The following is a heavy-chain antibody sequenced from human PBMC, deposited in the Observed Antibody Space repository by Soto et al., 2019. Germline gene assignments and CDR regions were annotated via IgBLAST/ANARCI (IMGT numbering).Heavy chain of an antibody. Sequence: PGGSMRLSCAASRFTFSSYSINWVRKAPGKGLEWVSYISSSSSTIYYADSVKGRFTISRDNAKNSLYLQMNSLRAEDTAVYYCARDSLSTSSLYMDVWGKGTTVTVSS. V-gene: IGHV3-48*01. CDR2: ISSSSSTI. J-gene: IGHJ6*03. CDR1: RFTFSSYS. D-gene: IGHD6-13*01. CDR3: ARDSLSTSSLYMDV.